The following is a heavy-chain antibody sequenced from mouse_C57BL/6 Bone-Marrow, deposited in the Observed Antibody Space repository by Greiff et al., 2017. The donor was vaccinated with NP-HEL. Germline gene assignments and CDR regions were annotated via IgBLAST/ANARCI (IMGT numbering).Heavy chain of an antibody. D-gene: IGHD2-10*01. Sequence: DVQLVESGGGLVQPKGSLKLSCAASGFSFNTYAMNWVRQAPGKGLEWVARIRSKSNNYATYYADSVKDRFTISRDDSESMLYLQMNNLKTEDTAMYYCVRRAYYGFYYAMDYWGQGTSVTVSS. CDR3: VRRAYYGFYYAMDY. V-gene: IGHV10-1*01. CDR2: IRSKSNNYAT. CDR1: GFSFNTYA. J-gene: IGHJ4*01.